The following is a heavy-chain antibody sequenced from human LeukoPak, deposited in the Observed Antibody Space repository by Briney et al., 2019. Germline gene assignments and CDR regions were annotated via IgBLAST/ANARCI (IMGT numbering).Heavy chain of an antibody. Sequence: PGGSLRLSCAASGLTFSSYGMHWVRQPPGKGLEWIGSIYYSGSTYYNPSLKSRVTISVDTSKNQFSLKLSSVTAADTAVYYCARDRNLPGYYYYGMDVWGQGTTVTVSS. CDR3: ARDRNLPGYYYYGMDV. V-gene: IGHV4-39*07. CDR2: IYYSGST. J-gene: IGHJ6*02. CDR1: GLTFSSYG.